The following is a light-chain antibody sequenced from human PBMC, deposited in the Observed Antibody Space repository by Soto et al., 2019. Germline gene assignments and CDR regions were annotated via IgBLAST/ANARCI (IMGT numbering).Light chain of an antibody. CDR1: QSVSSN. V-gene: IGKV3-15*01. Sequence: EIVMTQSPATLSVSPGERATLSCRASQSVSSNLAWYQQKPGQAPRLLIYGASTRATGIPARFSGSRSGTEFTSTNTSLQSKDVAVYYCQQYNNWRPWTFGQGTKVDIK. J-gene: IGKJ1*01. CDR3: QQYNNWRPWT. CDR2: GAS.